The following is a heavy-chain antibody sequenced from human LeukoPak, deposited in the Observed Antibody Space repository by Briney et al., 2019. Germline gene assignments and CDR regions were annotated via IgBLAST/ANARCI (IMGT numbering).Heavy chain of an antibody. V-gene: IGHV4-39*07. CDR1: GGSISSSSYY. J-gene: IGHJ4*02. CDR2: IYYSGST. Sequence: SETLSLTCTVSGGSISSSSYYWGWIRQPPGKGLEWIGSIYYSGSTYYNPSLKSRVTISVDTSKNQSSLKLSSVTAADTAVYYCARAGIAPPSSFDYWGQGTLVTVSS. CDR3: ARAGIAPPSSFDY. D-gene: IGHD6-13*01.